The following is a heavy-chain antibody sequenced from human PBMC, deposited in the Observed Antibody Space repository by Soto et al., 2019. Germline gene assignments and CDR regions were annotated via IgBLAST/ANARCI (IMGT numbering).Heavy chain of an antibody. CDR3: ARGGFSSSWRFDY. D-gene: IGHD6-13*01. V-gene: IGHV1-69*06. CDR2: IVPFIGTT. CDR1: ADTFNSYA. J-gene: IGHJ4*02. Sequence: QVQLVQSGAEVKKPGSSVKVSCRASADTFNSYAISWVRQAPGHGLEWMGGIVPFIGTTNYEERLQGRATTTADKSTSTVYMELSSLRSEDTAVYYCARGGFSSSWRFDYWGQGTLVTVSS.